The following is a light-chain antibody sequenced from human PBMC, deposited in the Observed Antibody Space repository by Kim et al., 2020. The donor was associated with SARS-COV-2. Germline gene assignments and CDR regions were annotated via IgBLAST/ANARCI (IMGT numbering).Light chain of an antibody. CDR1: QSISSW. CDR2: KAS. J-gene: IGKJ1*01. V-gene: IGKV1-5*03. Sequence: DIQMTQSLSTLSASVGDRVTITCLASQSISSWLAWYQQKPGKAPKLLIYKASSLESGVPSRFSGSGSGTEFTLTISSLQPDDSATYYCQQYNSSPWTFGQGTKVDIK. CDR3: QQYNSSPWT.